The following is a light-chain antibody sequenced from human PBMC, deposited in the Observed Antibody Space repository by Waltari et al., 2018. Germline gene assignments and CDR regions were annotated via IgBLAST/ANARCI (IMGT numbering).Light chain of an antibody. CDR1: SSDVGGFNF. V-gene: IGLV2-14*03. CDR2: DVF. Sequence: QSALTQPASVSGSPGQSISISCTGISSDVGGFNFVSWYQQHPGKAPKLMIYDVFNRPSGVSTRFSGSKSDYAASLAISGLQAEDEAVYYCSSYTASPPHVVFGGGTKVTVL. CDR3: SSYTASPPHVV. J-gene: IGLJ2*01.